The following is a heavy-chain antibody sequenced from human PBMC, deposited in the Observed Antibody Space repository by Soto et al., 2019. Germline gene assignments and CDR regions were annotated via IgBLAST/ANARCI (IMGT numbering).Heavy chain of an antibody. J-gene: IGHJ3*02. CDR1: GFTLSTYA. CDR3: ARDRDEDGGTSDAFDM. V-gene: IGHV3-30*04. Sequence: QVQVVESGGGVVQPGRSLRLSCAASGFTLSTYAMHWVRQAPGKGLEWVAVISHDGSNNYYADSVKGRFTISRDNSKSTLSLQMNSLRPEDTAVYYCARDRDEDGGTSDAFDMWGQGTMVTVSS. D-gene: IGHD2-15*01. CDR2: ISHDGSNN.